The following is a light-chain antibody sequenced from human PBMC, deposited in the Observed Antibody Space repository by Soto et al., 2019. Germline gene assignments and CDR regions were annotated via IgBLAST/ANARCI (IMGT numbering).Light chain of an antibody. CDR2: AAS. V-gene: IGKV3-20*01. CDR3: QHYGSSPTWT. Sequence: IVLTQSPGTLSLSPGERATLSCRASQSVYNTFLAWYQQKPGQAPRLLIFAASSRATGIPERFSGGGSATDFTLTISRLEPEDSAVYYCQHYGSSPTWTFGQGTKV. CDR1: QSVYNTF. J-gene: IGKJ1*01.